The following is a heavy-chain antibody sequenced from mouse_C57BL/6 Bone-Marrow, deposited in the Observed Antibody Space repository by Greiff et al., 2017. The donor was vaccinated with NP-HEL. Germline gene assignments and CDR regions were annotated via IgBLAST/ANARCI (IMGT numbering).Heavy chain of an antibody. CDR2: IDPSDSYT. CDR1: GYTFTSYW. Sequence: VQLQQSGAELVMPGASVKLSCKASGYTFTSYWMHWVKQRPGQGLEWIGEIDPSDSYTNYNQKFKGKSTLTVDKSSSTAYMQLSSLTSEDSAVYYCAIYYDYAVGGYYAMDYWGQGTSVTVSS. CDR3: AIYYDYAVGGYYAMDY. D-gene: IGHD2-4*01. V-gene: IGHV1-69*01. J-gene: IGHJ4*01.